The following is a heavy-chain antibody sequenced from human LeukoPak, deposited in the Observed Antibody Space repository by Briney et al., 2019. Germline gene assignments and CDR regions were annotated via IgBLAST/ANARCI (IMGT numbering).Heavy chain of an antibody. D-gene: IGHD2-15*01. CDR2: ISGSGGST. CDR1: GFTFSSYA. CDR3: AKEPHYCSGGSCYLNWFDP. V-gene: IGHV3-23*01. J-gene: IGHJ5*02. Sequence: PGGSLRLSCAASGFTFSSYAMSWVRQAPGKGLEWVSAISGSGGSTYYADSVKGRFTISRDNSKNTLYLQMNSLRAEDTAVYYCAKEPHYCSGGSCYLNWFDPWGQGTLVTVSS.